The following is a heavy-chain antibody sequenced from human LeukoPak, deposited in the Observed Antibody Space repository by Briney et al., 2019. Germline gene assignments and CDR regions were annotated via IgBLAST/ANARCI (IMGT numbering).Heavy chain of an antibody. Sequence: ASVTVSCKASGYTFTSYGISWVRQAPGQGLDGMGWISAYNGNTNYAQKLQGRVTMTTDTSTSTAYMELRSLSSDDTAVYYCARQGSSGWYNWFDPWGQGTLVTVSS. J-gene: IGHJ5*02. D-gene: IGHD6-19*01. CDR3: ARQGSSGWYNWFDP. CDR1: GYTFTSYG. CDR2: ISAYNGNT. V-gene: IGHV1-18*01.